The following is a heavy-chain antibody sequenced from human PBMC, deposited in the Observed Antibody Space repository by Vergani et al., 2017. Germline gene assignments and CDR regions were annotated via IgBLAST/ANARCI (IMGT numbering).Heavy chain of an antibody. CDR2: IIPIFGTA. CDR1: GGTFSSYA. V-gene: IGHV1-69*01. Sequence: QVQLVQSGSELKKPGASVKVSCKASGGTFSSYAISWVRQAPGQGLEWMGGIIPIFGTANYAQKFQGRVTITADESTSTAYMELSSLRSEDTAVYYCARGEYSSPFYYYYMDVWGKGTTVTVSS. CDR3: ARGEYSSPFYYYYMDV. J-gene: IGHJ6*03. D-gene: IGHD6-6*01.